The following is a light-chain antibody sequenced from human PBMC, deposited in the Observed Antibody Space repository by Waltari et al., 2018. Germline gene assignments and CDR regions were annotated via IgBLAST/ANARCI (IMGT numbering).Light chain of an antibody. J-gene: IGLJ3*02. Sequence: QSALTQPASVSGSPGQSITISCTGTSSAVGGYNYVSWYQQHPGKPPKLMIYDVSKRPSGVSNRFSGSKSGNTASLTISGLQAEDEADYYCSSYTSSSTLWVFGGGTKLTVL. CDR3: SSYTSSSTLWV. CDR1: SSAVGGYNY. V-gene: IGLV2-14*01. CDR2: DVS.